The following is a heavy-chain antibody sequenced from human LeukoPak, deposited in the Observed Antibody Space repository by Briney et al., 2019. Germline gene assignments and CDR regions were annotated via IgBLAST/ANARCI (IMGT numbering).Heavy chain of an antibody. Sequence: GGSLRLSCATSAFTFRSYGMHWVRQAPDKGLEWVAFIRYDGSNKYYADSVKGRFTISRDNSRNTLYLQMNSLRAEDTAVYYCAKPHFDYWGQGALVTVSS. CDR2: IRYDGSNK. CDR3: AKPHFDY. CDR1: AFTFRSYG. V-gene: IGHV3-30*02. J-gene: IGHJ4*02.